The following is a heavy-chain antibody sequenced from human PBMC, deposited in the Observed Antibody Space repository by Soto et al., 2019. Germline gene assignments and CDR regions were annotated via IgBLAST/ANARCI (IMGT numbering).Heavy chain of an antibody. CDR1: PFTLSNFA. CDR2: ISGYGDKT. J-gene: IGHJ5*01. Sequence: GGSLRLSCVAPPFTLSNFAMSWVRQAPGQGLEWVSGISGYGDKTSYADFVKGRFTISRDNSKNTLFLQMNSLRDEDTAVYYCAKDRECEHNNGWPQGSWG. D-gene: IGHD6-19*01. V-gene: IGHV3-23*01. CDR3: AKDRECEHNNGWPQGS.